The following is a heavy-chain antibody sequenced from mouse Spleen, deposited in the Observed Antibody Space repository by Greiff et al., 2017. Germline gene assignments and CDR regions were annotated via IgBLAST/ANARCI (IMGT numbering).Heavy chain of an antibody. D-gene: IGHD1-1*01. J-gene: IGHJ2*01. Sequence: EVQLVESGGGLVKLGGSLKLPCAASGFTFSSYAMSWVRQTPEKRLEWVATISSGGGNTYYPDSVKGRFTISRDNAKNTPYLQMSSLKSEDTAMYYCARPSYYYGSSYFDYWGQGTTLTVSS. CDR1: GFTFSSYA. CDR3: ARPSYYYGSSYFDY. V-gene: IGHV5-9-3*01. CDR2: ISSGGGNT.